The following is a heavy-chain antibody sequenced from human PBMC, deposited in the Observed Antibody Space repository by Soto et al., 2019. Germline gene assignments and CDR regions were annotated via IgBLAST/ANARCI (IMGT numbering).Heavy chain of an antibody. CDR3: ARYAVQYYYYYYGMDV. Sequence: SLRLSSAASGFSFYYYNMNCVRQAPGRGLEWVSSISGSGIDINFTDSVKRRFTISRDNSKNTLYLQMNSLRAEDTAVYYCARYAVQYYYYYYGMDVWGQGTTVTVSS. CDR2: ISGSGIDI. J-gene: IGHJ6*02. V-gene: IGHV3-21*01. D-gene: IGHD2-8*01. CDR1: GFSFYYYN.